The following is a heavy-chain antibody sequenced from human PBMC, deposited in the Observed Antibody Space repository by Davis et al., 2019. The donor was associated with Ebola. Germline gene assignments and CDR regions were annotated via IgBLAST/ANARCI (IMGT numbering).Heavy chain of an antibody. V-gene: IGHV3-7*01. CDR2: IKQDGSDT. Sequence: GESLKISCAASEFTFSAHWMSWVRQAPGRGLEWVAKIKQDGSDTYYLASVKGRFTISRDNAKNSLYLHINSLRAEDTAVYYCAKDSGWQMSPWGQGTLVTVSS. D-gene: IGHD6-25*01. CDR1: EFTFSAHW. CDR3: AKDSGWQMSP. J-gene: IGHJ5*02.